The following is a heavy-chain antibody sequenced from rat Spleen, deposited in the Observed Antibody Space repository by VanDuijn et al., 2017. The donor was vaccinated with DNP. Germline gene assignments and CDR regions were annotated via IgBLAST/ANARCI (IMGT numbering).Heavy chain of an antibody. D-gene: IGHD1-4*01. CDR2: ISYEGSST. J-gene: IGHJ2*01. V-gene: IGHV5-20*01. CDR3: TTPGGY. CDR1: GFTFSDYY. Sequence: EVQLVESGGGLVQPGRSLKLSCAASGFTFSDYYMAWVRQAPKTGLEWAASISYEGSSTYYLDSVKGRFTISRDNAKSRLYLQMDSLRSEDTATYYWTTPGGYWGQGVMVTVSS.